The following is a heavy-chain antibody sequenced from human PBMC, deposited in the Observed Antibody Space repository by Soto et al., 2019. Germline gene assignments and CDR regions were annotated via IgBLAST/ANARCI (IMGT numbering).Heavy chain of an antibody. D-gene: IGHD1-1*01. Sequence: QVQLVQSGAEVRKPGASVKVSCEASGYTFTSYDIYWVRQATGQGLAWMGWMKPNTGNSAYAHKFQGRVTMTSDTSISTAHMELSSLRSEDTAVYYCARRAETNGWNGFGADKYYFDFWGQGTLVTVSS. CDR3: ARRAETNGWNGFGADKYYFDF. J-gene: IGHJ4*02. CDR2: MKPNTGNS. V-gene: IGHV1-8*01. CDR1: GYTFTSYD.